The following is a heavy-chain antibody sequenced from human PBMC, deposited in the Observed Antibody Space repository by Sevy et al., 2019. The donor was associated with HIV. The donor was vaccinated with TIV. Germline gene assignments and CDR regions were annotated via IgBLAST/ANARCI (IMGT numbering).Heavy chain of an antibody. CDR1: GFTFGDYA. CDR3: TRGYYYDSSGYSDY. J-gene: IGHJ4*02. CDR2: IRSKDYGGAT. Sequence: GGSLRLSCTGSGFTFGDYAMSWFRQAPGMGREWVGFIRSKDYGGATEYAASVKGRLTISRDDSKGIADLQMNSLKTEDTAVYYCTRGYYYDSSGYSDYWGQGTLVTVSS. V-gene: IGHV3-49*03. D-gene: IGHD3-22*01.